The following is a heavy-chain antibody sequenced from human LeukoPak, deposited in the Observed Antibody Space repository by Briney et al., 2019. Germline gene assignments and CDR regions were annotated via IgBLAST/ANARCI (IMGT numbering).Heavy chain of an antibody. CDR2: ISGSGGST. CDR3: AKSPLGGSGSYYWFDP. Sequence: GGSLRLSCAASGFTFSSYAMSWVRQAPGKGLEWVSAISGSGGSTYYADSVKGRFTISRDNSKNTPYLQMNSLRAEDTAVYYCAKSPLGGSGSYYWFDPWGQGTLVTVSS. V-gene: IGHV3-23*01. J-gene: IGHJ5*02. D-gene: IGHD3-10*01. CDR1: GFTFSSYA.